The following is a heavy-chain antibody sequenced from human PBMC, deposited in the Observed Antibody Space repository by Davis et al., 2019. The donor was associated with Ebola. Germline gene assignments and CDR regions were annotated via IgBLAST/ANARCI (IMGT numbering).Heavy chain of an antibody. D-gene: IGHD3-16*01. CDR2: ISTTSNTL. CDR3: TRESIMSRGTTGDWFDP. Sequence: PGGSLRLSCAASGSTISGHSMSWVRQAPGKGLQWVSSISTTSNTLYYADSVKGRFTISRDKAKNSLYLQMNSLRGEDTAVYYCTRESIMSRGTTGDWFDPWGQGTLVTVSS. CDR1: GSTISGHS. V-gene: IGHV3-21*01. J-gene: IGHJ5*02.